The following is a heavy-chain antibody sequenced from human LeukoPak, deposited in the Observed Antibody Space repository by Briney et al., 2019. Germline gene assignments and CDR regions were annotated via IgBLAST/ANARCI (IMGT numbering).Heavy chain of an antibody. D-gene: IGHD6-13*01. CDR3: ARDHSSWSYYFDY. J-gene: IGHJ4*02. CDR2: ISSSGSTI. V-gene: IGHV3-48*03. Sequence: PGGSLRLSCAASGLTFSSYEMNWVRQAPGKGLEWVSYISSSGSTIYYADSVKGRFTISRDNAENSLYLQMNSLRAEDTAVYYCARDHSSWSYYFDYWGQGTLVTVSS. CDR1: GLTFSSYE.